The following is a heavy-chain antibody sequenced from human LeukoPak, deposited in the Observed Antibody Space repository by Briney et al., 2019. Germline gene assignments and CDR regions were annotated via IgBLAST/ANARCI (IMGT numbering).Heavy chain of an antibody. J-gene: IGHJ4*02. CDR2: INHSGST. CDR1: GGSISSYY. D-gene: IGHD6-13*01. Sequence: PSETLSLTCTVSGGSISSYYWSWIRQPPGKGLEWIGEINHSGSTNYNPSLKSRVTISVDTSKNQFSLKLSSVTAADTAVYYCARGGVAAAVDYWGQGTLVTVSS. CDR3: ARGGVAAAVDY. V-gene: IGHV4-34*01.